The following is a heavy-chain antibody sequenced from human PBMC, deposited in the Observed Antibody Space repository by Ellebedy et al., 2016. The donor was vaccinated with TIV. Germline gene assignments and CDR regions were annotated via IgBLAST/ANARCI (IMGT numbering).Heavy chain of an antibody. D-gene: IGHD6-6*01. CDR1: GYTFTSYY. Sequence: ASVKVSCKASGYTFTSYYMHWVRQAPGQGLEWMGIINPSGGSTSYAQKFQGRVTMTRDTSTSTVYMELSSLRSEDTAVYYCARESSSPPGYYYGMDVWGQGTTVTVSS. J-gene: IGHJ6*02. CDR2: INPSGGST. CDR3: ARESSSPPGYYYGMDV. V-gene: IGHV1-46*01.